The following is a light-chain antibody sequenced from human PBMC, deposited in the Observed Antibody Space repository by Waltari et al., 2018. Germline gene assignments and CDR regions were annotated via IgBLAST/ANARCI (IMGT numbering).Light chain of an antibody. CDR2: EVT. J-gene: IGLJ2*01. CDR1: SSDVGGYSF. V-gene: IGLV2-8*01. CDR3: SSYAGNNSVI. Sequence: QSALTQPPSASGSPGRSVTISCTGTSSDVGGYSFVSWYQHHPGKAPKLMIYEVTKRPSGVPDRFSGSKSGTTASLTVSGLHAEDEADYYCSSYAGNNSVIFGGGTKLTVL.